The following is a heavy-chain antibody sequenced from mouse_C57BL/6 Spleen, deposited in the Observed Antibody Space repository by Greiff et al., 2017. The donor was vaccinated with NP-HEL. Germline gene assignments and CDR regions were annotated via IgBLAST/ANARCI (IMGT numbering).Heavy chain of an antibody. Sequence: QVQLQPSGAELVKPGASVKISCKASGYAFSSYWMNWVKQRPGKGLEWIGQIYPGDGDTNYNGKFKGKAKLTADKSSSTAYMQLSSLTSEDSAVYFCARGITTVPFAYWGQGTLVTVSA. CDR3: ARGITTVPFAY. D-gene: IGHD1-1*01. J-gene: IGHJ3*01. CDR2: IYPGDGDT. CDR1: GYAFSSYW. V-gene: IGHV1-80*01.